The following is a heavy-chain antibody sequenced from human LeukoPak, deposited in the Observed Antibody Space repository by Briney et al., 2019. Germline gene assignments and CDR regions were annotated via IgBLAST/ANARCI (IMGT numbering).Heavy chain of an antibody. CDR2: IIPIFGTA. Sequence: AASVKVSCKASGGTFSSYAISWVRQAPGQGLEWMGGIIPIFGTANYAQKFQGRVTITADESTSTAYMELSSLRSEDTAVYYCARQEQLGISSLDYWGQGTLVTVSS. CDR1: GGTFSSYA. D-gene: IGHD7-27*01. CDR3: ARQEQLGISSLDY. V-gene: IGHV1-69*13. J-gene: IGHJ4*02.